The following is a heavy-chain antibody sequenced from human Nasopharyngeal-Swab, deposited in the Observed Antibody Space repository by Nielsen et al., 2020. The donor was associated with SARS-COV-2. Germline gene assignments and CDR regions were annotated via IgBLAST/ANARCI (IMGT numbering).Heavy chain of an antibody. V-gene: IGHV3-23*01. Sequence: GGSLRLSCATSGFTFTSYAMSWVRQAPGKGLEWVSAIIPSGGTTYYADSVKGRFTISRDSSRKTLYLQMNSLRAEDTAVYYCAKSLYGDYVDGFDIWGQGTMVTVSS. D-gene: IGHD4-17*01. J-gene: IGHJ3*02. CDR2: IIPSGGTT. CDR1: GFTFTSYA. CDR3: AKSLYGDYVDGFDI.